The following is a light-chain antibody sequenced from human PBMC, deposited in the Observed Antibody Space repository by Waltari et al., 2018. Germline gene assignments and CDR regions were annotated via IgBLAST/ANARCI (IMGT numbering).Light chain of an antibody. CDR1: QSVGTS. CDR3: QQRNTWPRT. J-gene: IGKJ1*01. CDR2: DAS. Sequence: EIFLTQSPATLSVSAGERAALSCRASQSVGTSLAWYQHRAGQAPRLLIYDASKRAAGIPARFSGRGSGTDFTLVIDTLEPEDFAVYYCQQRNTWPRTFGQGTKVEI. V-gene: IGKV3-11*01.